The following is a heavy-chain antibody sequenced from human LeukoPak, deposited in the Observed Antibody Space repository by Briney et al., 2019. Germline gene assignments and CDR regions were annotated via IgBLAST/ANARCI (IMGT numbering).Heavy chain of an antibody. Sequence: GGSLRLSCAASGFTFSNYGMNWVRQAPGKGLEWVSSISSGSSYIYYADSVKGRFTISRDNAKNSLYLQMNSLRAEDTAVYYSARARTMYSSGWYQVVNFDSWGQGNLAPVSS. D-gene: IGHD6-19*01. J-gene: IGHJ4*02. V-gene: IGHV3-21*01. CDR2: ISSGSSYI. CDR3: ARARTMYSSGWYQVVNFDS. CDR1: GFTFSNYG.